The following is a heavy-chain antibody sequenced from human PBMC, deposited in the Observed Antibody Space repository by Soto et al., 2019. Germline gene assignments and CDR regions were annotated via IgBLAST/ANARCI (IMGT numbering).Heavy chain of an antibody. CDR1: GYTFTGYY. Sequence: QVQLVQSGAEVKKPGASVKVSCKASGYTFTGYYMHWVRQAPGQGLEWMGWINPNSGGTNYAQKFQGRVTMTRDTSISTAYMELSRLRSDDTAVYYCARQGDILTSGYAIDLDYWGQGTLVTVSS. V-gene: IGHV1-2*02. D-gene: IGHD3-9*01. CDR2: INPNSGGT. J-gene: IGHJ4*02. CDR3: ARQGDILTSGYAIDLDY.